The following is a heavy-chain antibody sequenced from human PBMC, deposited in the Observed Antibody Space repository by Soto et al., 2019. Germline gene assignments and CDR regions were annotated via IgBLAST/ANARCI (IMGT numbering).Heavy chain of an antibody. CDR2: ISYDGSNK. Sequence: PVGSLRLSCAASGFTFSSYAMHWVRQAPGKGLEWVAVISYDGSNKYYADSVKGRFTISRDNSKNTLYLQMNSLRAEDTAVYYCARVHRVGATSPYYFDYWGQGTLVTVSS. J-gene: IGHJ4*02. CDR3: ARVHRVGATSPYYFDY. V-gene: IGHV3-30-3*01. CDR1: GFTFSSYA. D-gene: IGHD1-26*01.